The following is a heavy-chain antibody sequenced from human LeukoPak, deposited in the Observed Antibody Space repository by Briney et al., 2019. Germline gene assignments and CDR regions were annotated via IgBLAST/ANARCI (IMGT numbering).Heavy chain of an antibody. CDR3: ARSYGSGRREVFAI. CDR2: INPNSGGT. V-gene: IGHV1-2*02. J-gene: IGHJ3*02. D-gene: IGHD3-10*01. CDR1: GYIFTDHF. Sequence: ASVKVSCKSSGYIFTDHFIDWVRQAPGQGLEWMGWINPNSGGTNNAQKFQGRVTMTGDTSIRTAYMELRRLRSDDTAVYYCARSYGSGRREVFAIWGQGTRVTVSS.